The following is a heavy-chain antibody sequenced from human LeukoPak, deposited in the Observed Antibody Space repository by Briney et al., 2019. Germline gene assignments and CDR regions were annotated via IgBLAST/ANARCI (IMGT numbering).Heavy chain of an antibody. V-gene: IGHV4-31*03. D-gene: IGHD4-17*01. CDR1: GGSISSGGYY. CDR3: ARYGDYASVDP. Sequence: TSETLSLTCTVSGGSISSGGYYWSWIRQHPGKGLEWIGYIYYSGSTYYNPSLKSRVTISVDTSKNQFSLKLSSVTAADTAVYYCARYGDYASVDPWGQGTLVTVSS. J-gene: IGHJ5*02. CDR2: IYYSGST.